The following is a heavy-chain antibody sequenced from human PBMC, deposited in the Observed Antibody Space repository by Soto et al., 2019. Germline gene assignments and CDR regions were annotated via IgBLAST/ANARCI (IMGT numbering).Heavy chain of an antibody. CDR3: ARAIIVRGVNPDWFDP. J-gene: IGHJ5*02. D-gene: IGHD3-10*01. CDR1: GGSISSYY. Sequence: SETLSLTCTVSGGSISSYYWSWIRQPPGKGLEWIGYIYYSGSTNYNPSLESRVAISVDTSKNQFSLKLSSVTAADTAVYYCARAIIVRGVNPDWFDPWGQGTLVTVSS. V-gene: IGHV4-59*12. CDR2: IYYSGST.